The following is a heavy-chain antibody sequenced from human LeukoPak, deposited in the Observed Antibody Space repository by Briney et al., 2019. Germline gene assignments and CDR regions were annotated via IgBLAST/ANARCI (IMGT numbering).Heavy chain of an antibody. Sequence: GGSLRLSCAASGFTFSSYAMSWVRQAPGKGLEWVSAISGSGGSTYYADSVKGRFTISRDNSKNTLYLQMNSLRAEDTAVYYCAKGPPEVERELFFFDYWGQGTLVTVSS. CDR1: GFTFSSYA. D-gene: IGHD1-26*01. J-gene: IGHJ4*02. V-gene: IGHV3-23*01. CDR3: AKGPPEVERELFFFDY. CDR2: ISGSGGST.